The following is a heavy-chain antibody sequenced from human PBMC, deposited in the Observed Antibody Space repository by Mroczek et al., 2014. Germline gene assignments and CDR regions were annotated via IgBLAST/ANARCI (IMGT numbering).Heavy chain of an antibody. V-gene: IGHV3-21*01. J-gene: IGHJ4*02. Sequence: VQLVQSGGGLVKPGGSLRLSCAASGFTFSSYSMNWVRQAPGKGLEWVSSISSSSSYIYYADSVKGRFTISRDNAKNSLYLQMNSLRAEDTAVYYCARVPLRAMAEGYFDYWGQGTLVTVSS. D-gene: IGHD5-18*01. CDR1: GFTFSSYS. CDR3: ARVPLRAMAEGYFDY. CDR2: ISSSSSYI.